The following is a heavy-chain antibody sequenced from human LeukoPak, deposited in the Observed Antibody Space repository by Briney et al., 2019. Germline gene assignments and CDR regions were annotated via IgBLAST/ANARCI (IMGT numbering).Heavy chain of an antibody. J-gene: IGHJ4*02. CDR2: IKQDGSEK. Sequence: ETLSLTCAVYGGSFSGYYWSWIRQPPGKGLEWVANIKQDGSEKYYVDSVKGRFTISRDNAKNSLYLQMNSLRAEDTAVYYCARDFRGATAYWGQGTLVTVSS. D-gene: IGHD5-12*01. V-gene: IGHV3-7*01. CDR1: GGSFSGYY. CDR3: ARDFRGATAY.